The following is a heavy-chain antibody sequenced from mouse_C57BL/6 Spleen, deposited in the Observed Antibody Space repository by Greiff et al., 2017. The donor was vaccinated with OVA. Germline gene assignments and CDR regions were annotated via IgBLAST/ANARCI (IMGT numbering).Heavy chain of an antibody. CDR1: GYTFTDYN. CDR2: INPNNGGT. J-gene: IGHJ2*01. CDR3: ARQLRLPPYFDY. D-gene: IGHD3-2*02. V-gene: IGHV1-22*01. Sequence: EVQLQQSGPELVKPGASVKMSCKASGYTFTDYNMHWVKQSHGKSLEWIGYINPNNGGTSYNQKFKGKATLTENKSSSTAYMGRRSLTSEDSAVYYCARQLRLPPYFDYWGQGTTLTVSS.